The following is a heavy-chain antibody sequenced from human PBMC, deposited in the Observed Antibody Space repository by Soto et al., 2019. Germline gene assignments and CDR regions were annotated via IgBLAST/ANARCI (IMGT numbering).Heavy chain of an antibody. Sequence: QVQLVQSGAEVKKPGSSVKVSCKASGGTFSSYAISWVRQAPGQGLEWMGGIIPIFGTANYAQKFQGRVTITADESTTTAYMELSSLRSEDTAVYYCARERDCISTSCHDALDIWGQGTMVTVSS. CDR1: GGTFSSYA. J-gene: IGHJ3*02. D-gene: IGHD2-2*01. V-gene: IGHV1-69*12. CDR3: ARERDCISTSCHDALDI. CDR2: IIPIFGTA.